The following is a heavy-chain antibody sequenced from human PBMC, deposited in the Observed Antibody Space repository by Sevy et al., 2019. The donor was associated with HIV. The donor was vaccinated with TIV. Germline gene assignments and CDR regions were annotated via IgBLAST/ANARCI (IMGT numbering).Heavy chain of an antibody. D-gene: IGHD4-17*01. V-gene: IGHV3-7*03. CDR1: GFTFSSYW. CDR3: ARVYGGNAFGDYYYYMVV. Sequence: GGSLRLSCAASGFTFSSYWMSWVRQAPGKGLEWVANIKQDGSEKYYVDSVKGRFTISRDNAKNSLYLQMNSLRAEDTAVYYCARVYGGNAFGDYYYYMVVWGKGTTVTVSS. CDR2: IKQDGSEK. J-gene: IGHJ6*03.